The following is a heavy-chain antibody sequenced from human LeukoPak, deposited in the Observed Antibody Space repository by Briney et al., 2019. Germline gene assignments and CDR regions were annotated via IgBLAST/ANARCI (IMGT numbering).Heavy chain of an antibody. J-gene: IGHJ4*02. CDR3: ARDLGYCSGGTCYVGYCDY. CDR2: IYSDGST. Sequence: PGGSLRLSCAASGFTVSSNYMNWVRQAPGKGLEWVSIIYSDGSTYYADSVKGRFTISRGNSENILYLQMNNLRAEDTAEYYCARDLGYCSGGTCYVGYCDYWGQGTLVTVSS. CDR1: GFTVSSNY. V-gene: IGHV3-66*01. D-gene: IGHD2-15*01.